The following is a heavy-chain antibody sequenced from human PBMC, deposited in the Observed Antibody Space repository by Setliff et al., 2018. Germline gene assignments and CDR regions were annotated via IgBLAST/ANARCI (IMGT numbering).Heavy chain of an antibody. D-gene: IGHD2-21*01. Sequence: SETLSLTCVVSGVSISSASYHWNWIRQRPGKGLEWIGYIYYSGSTHYSPSLKSRLTISVDTSKNHFSLKLNSVTAADTAVYYYARAFIVAPTLFFRRRKGNYMDVWGKGTMVTVSS. CDR2: IYYSGST. CDR3: ARAFIVAPTLFFRRRKGNYMDV. J-gene: IGHJ6*03. V-gene: IGHV4-31*11. CDR1: GVSISSASYH.